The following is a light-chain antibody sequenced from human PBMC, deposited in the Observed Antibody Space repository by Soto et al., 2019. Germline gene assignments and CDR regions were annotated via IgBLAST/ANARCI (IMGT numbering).Light chain of an antibody. J-gene: IGLJ3*02. V-gene: IGLV1-44*01. Sequence: QSVLTQPPSASGTPGQRVTISCSGSRSNIGSNAVSWYQQLPGTAPKLLIYNDNQRPSGVPDRFSASKSGTSASLAISGLQSEVEADYYWAAWDERLNARGVFGGGTKLTVL. CDR3: AAWDERLNARGV. CDR2: NDN. CDR1: RSNIGSNA.